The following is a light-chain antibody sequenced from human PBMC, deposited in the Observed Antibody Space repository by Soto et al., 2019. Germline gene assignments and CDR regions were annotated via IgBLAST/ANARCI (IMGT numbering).Light chain of an antibody. CDR1: SSDIGNYNL. V-gene: IGLV2-14*02. CDR3: SSYTTSSTLV. CDR2: EVS. Sequence: QSALTQPASVSGSPGQSITISCTGTSSDIGNYNLVSWYQQHPGRAPKLMIYEVSNRPSGVSHRFSGSKSGNTASLTISGLQPEDEADYYCSSYTTSSTLVFGTGTKVTVL. J-gene: IGLJ1*01.